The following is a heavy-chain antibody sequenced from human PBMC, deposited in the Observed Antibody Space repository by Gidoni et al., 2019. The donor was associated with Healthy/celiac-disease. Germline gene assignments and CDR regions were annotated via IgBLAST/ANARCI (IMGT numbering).Heavy chain of an antibody. Sequence: QVQLVQSGAEVKKPGASVKVPCKASGYTFTSYDINWVRQATGQGLEWMGWMNPNSGNTGYAQKFQGRVTMTRNTSISTAYMELSSLRSEDTAVYYCARVPLDCQGSDYWGQGTLVTVSS. CDR1: GYTFTSYD. J-gene: IGHJ4*02. CDR3: ARVPLDCQGSDY. V-gene: IGHV1-8*01. D-gene: IGHD2-15*01. CDR2: MNPNSGNT.